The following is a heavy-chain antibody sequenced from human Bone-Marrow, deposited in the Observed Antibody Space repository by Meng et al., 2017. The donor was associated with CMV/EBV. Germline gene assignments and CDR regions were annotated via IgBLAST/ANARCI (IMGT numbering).Heavy chain of an antibody. D-gene: IGHD3-3*01. CDR2: IKQDGSEK. CDR3: ARAAPYYDFWSGLSLGMDV. V-gene: IGHV3-7*01. Sequence: GESLKISCAASGFTFSSYWMSWVRQAPGKGLEWVANIKQDGSEKYYVDSVKGRFTISRDNAKNSLYLQMNSLRAEDTAVYYCARAAPYYDFWSGLSLGMDVWGQGTTVTVSS. J-gene: IGHJ6*02. CDR1: GFTFSSYW.